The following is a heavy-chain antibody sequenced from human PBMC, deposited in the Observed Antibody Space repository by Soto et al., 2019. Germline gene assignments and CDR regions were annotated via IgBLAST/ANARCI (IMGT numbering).Heavy chain of an antibody. CDR2: ISSSSSTI. CDR1: GFTFSSYS. Sequence: LSLTCAASGFTFSSYSMNWVRQAPGKGLEWVSYISSSSSTIYYADSVKGRFTISRDNAKNSLYLQMNSLRDEDTAVYYCASSSGYYPRYDAFDIWGQGTMVTVSS. D-gene: IGHD3-22*01. J-gene: IGHJ3*02. CDR3: ASSSGYYPRYDAFDI. V-gene: IGHV3-48*02.